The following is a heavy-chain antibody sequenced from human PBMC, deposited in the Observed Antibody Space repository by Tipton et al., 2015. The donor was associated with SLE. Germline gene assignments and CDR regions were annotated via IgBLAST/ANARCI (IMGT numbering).Heavy chain of an antibody. CDR2: IYTSGST. J-gene: IGHJ4*02. V-gene: IGHV4-59*11. Sequence: TLSLTCTVSGGSITSHYWGWIRQPPGKGLEWIGRIYTSGSTNYNPSLKSRVTISVDTSKNQFSLKLSSLTAADTTVYYCARGGAVGFDYWGQGTLVTVSS. CDR1: GGSITSHY. D-gene: IGHD6-19*01. CDR3: ARGGAVGFDY.